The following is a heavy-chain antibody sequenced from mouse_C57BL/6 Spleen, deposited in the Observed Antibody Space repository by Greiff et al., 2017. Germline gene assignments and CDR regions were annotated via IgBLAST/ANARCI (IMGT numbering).Heavy chain of an antibody. D-gene: IGHD2-4*01. Sequence: EVNVVESGGGLVKPGGSLKLSCAASGFTFSDYGMHWVRQAPEKGLEWVAYISSGSSTIYYADTVKGRFTISRDNAKNTLFLQMTSLRSEDTAMYYCARILNYDYEEGFAYWGQGTLVTVSA. CDR1: GFTFSDYG. CDR2: ISSGSSTI. V-gene: IGHV5-17*01. CDR3: ARILNYDYEEGFAY. J-gene: IGHJ3*01.